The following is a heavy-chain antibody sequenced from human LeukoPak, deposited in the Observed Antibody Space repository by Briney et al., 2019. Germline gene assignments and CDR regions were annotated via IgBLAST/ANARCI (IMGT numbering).Heavy chain of an antibody. V-gene: IGHV3-23*01. CDR1: GFTFSSYA. CDR3: AKDREATVIGWFDP. Sequence: GGSLRLSCAASGFTFSSYAMSWVRQAPGKGLEWVSAISGSGGSTYYADSVKGRFTTSRDNSKNTLYLQMNSLRAEDTAVYYCAKDREATVIGWFDPWGQGTLVTVSS. D-gene: IGHD4-17*01. CDR2: ISGSGGST. J-gene: IGHJ5*02.